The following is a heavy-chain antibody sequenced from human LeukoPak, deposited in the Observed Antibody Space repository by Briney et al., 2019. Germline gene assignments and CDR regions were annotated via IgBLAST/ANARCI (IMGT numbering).Heavy chain of an antibody. J-gene: IGHJ4*02. CDR1: GFTFSSYG. CDR3: AKDRSSAKDY. D-gene: IGHD6-13*01. Sequence: GGSLRLSCAASGFTFSSYGMHWVRQAPGKGLEWVAVISCDGSNKYYADSVKGRFTISRDNSKNTLYLQMNSLRAEDTAVYYCAKDRSSAKDYWGQGTLVTVSS. CDR2: ISCDGSNK. V-gene: IGHV3-30*18.